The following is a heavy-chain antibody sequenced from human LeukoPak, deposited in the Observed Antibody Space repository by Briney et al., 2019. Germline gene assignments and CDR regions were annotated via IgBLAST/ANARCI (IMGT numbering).Heavy chain of an antibody. CDR2: IIPIFGTA. V-gene: IGHV1-69*01. D-gene: IGHD6-13*01. J-gene: IGHJ4*02. Sequence: ASVKVSCKASGGTFSSYAISWVRQAPGQGLEWMGGIIPIFGTANYAQKFQGRVTITADESTSTAYMELGSLRSEDTAVYYCARAVGYSSSWYFGYYFDYWGQGTLVTVSS. CDR1: GGTFSSYA. CDR3: ARAVGYSSSWYFGYYFDY.